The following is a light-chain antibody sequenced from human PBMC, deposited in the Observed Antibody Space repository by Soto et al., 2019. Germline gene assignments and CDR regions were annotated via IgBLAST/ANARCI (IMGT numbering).Light chain of an antibody. CDR3: QQYGSSP. J-gene: IGKJ4*01. Sequence: EIVLTQSPGTLSLSPGERATLSCRASQSVSSSYLAWYQQKTGQAPRLLIYGASSRATGIPYRFSCSGSGTDFTLTISRLEPEDCAVYYFQQYGSSPFGGGTKVEIK. V-gene: IGKV3-20*01. CDR1: QSVSSSY. CDR2: GAS.